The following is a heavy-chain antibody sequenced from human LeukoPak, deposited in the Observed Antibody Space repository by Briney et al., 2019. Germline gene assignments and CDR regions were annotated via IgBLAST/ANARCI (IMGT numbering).Heavy chain of an antibody. CDR1: GFTLSNAW. CDR2: IKTKTDGGTT. J-gene: IGHJ4*02. Sequence: PGGSLRLSCAASGFTLSNAWMSWVRQAPGKGLEWVGRIKTKTDGGTTDYAAPVKGRFTISRDDSKNTLYLLMNSLRAEDTAAYHCAKGRNEDGDAALNYWGQGTLVTVSS. V-gene: IGHV3-15*01. D-gene: IGHD4-17*01. CDR3: AKGRNEDGDAALNY.